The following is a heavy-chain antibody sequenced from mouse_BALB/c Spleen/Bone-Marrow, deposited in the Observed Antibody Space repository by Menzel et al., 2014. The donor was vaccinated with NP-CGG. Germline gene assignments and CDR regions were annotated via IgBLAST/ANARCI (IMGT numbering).Heavy chain of an antibody. CDR2: INPSNGRT. CDR3: APYYYGSSYGFYWYFDV. V-gene: IGHV1S81*02. D-gene: IGHD1-1*01. J-gene: IGHJ1*01. CDR1: GYTFTSYW. Sequence: QVQLQQSGAELVKPGASVKLSCKASGYTFTSYWMHWVKQRPGQGLEWIGEINPSNGRTNYNEKFKSKATLTVDKSSSTACMQLSSLTSEDSAVYYCAPYYYGSSYGFYWYFDVWGAGTTVTVSS.